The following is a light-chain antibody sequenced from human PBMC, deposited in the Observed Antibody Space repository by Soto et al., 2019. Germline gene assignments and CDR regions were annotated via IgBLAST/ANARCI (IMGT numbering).Light chain of an antibody. CDR3: QQVGSSPIT. CDR2: GAS. Sequence: ELTQSPGTLFLSPGESATPLCRARHFVSSKFVAWYQQKPGQAPRLLIYGASSRPTGIPDRFSGSGSATDFTLTITPLEPEDFVMYFCQQVGSSPITFGGGTRLEIK. CDR1: HFVSSKF. J-gene: IGKJ5*01. V-gene: IGKV3-20*01.